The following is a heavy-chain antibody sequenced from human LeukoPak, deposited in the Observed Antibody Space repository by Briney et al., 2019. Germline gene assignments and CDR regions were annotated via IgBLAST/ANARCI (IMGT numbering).Heavy chain of an antibody. CDR2: ISGSGGST. D-gene: IGHD6-19*01. CDR3: AKPKRVIAVAGDFDY. J-gene: IGHJ4*02. CDR1: GFTFSSYS. Sequence: GGSLRLSCSASGFTFSSYSMNWVRQAPGKGLEWVSAISGSGGSTYYADPVKGRFTISRDNSKNTLYLQMNSLRAEDTAVYYCAKPKRVIAVAGDFDYWGQGTLVTVSS. V-gene: IGHV3-23*01.